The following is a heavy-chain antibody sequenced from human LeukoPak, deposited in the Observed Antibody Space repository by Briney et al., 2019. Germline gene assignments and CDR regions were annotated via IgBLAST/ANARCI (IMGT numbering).Heavy chain of an antibody. CDR2: INHSGST. Sequence: PSETLSLTCAVYGGSFSGYYWSWIRQPPGKGLEWIGEINHSGSTNYNPSLKSRVTISVDTSKNQFSLKLSSVTAADTAVYYCARGVGIVVVPAARRHFDCWGQGTLVTVSS. CDR3: ARGVGIVVVPAARRHFDC. V-gene: IGHV4-34*01. CDR1: GGSFSGYY. J-gene: IGHJ4*02. D-gene: IGHD2-2*01.